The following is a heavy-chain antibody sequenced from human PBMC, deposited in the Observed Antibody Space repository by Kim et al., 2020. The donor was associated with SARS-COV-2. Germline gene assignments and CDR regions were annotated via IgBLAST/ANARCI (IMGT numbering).Heavy chain of an antibody. D-gene: IGHD3-3*01. Sequence: SETLSLTCTVSGGSVSSGSYYWSWIRQPPGKGLEWIGYIYYSGSTNYNPSLKSRVTISVDTSKNQFSLKLSSVTAADTAVYYCARAGDDFWSGYYSRWFDPWGQGTLVTVSS. CDR1: GGSVSSGSYY. V-gene: IGHV4-61*01. CDR2: IYYSGST. J-gene: IGHJ5*02. CDR3: ARAGDDFWSGYYSRWFDP.